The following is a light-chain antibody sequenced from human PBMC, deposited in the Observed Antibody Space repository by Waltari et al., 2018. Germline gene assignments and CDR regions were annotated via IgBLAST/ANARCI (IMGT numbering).Light chain of an antibody. CDR2: WAS. Sequence: DIVMTQSPDSLAVSLGERATINCKSSQNVLYSSNNRNYLAWYQQKAGQPPKVLFYWASTRESGVPDRFSGSGSGTDFTLTISSLQAEDVAVYYCRQYYSIPWTFGQGTKVEIK. CDR3: RQYYSIPWT. J-gene: IGKJ1*01. V-gene: IGKV4-1*01. CDR1: QNVLYSSNNRNY.